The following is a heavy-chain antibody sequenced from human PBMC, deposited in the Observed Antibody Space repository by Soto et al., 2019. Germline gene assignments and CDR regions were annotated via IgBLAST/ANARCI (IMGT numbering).Heavy chain of an antibody. CDR2: VSGSGSNT. Sequence: PGGSLRLSCAASGFTFSSYAFSWVRQAPGKGLGWVSAVSGSGSNTYYADSVKGRFTISRDNFKNTLYLQMNSLRAEDTAVYYCAKDLVKMGYCSSTSCVHEFAYWGQRTLVTVSS. J-gene: IGHJ4*02. CDR1: GFTFSSYA. CDR3: AKDLVKMGYCSSTSCVHEFAY. D-gene: IGHD2-2*01. V-gene: IGHV3-23*01.